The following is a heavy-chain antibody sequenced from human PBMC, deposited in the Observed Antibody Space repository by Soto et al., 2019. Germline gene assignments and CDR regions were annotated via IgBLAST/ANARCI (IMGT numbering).Heavy chain of an antibody. CDR3: ARHPTIAVAGVFDY. D-gene: IGHD6-19*01. CDR1: GGSISSSSYY. V-gene: IGHV4-39*01. Sequence: SETLSLTCTVSGGSISSSSYYWGWIRQPPGKGLEWIGSIYYSGSTYYNPSLKSRVTISVDTSKNQFSLKLSSVTAADTAVYYCARHPTIAVAGVFDYWGQGTLVTVSS. J-gene: IGHJ4*02. CDR2: IYYSGST.